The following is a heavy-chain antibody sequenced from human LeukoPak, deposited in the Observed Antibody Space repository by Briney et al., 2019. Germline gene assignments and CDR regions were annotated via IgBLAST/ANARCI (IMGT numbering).Heavy chain of an antibody. Sequence: ASVKVSCKASGYTFGDYFIHWVRQAPGQGLEWMGWIIPKSGATNYAQRFRDRVTVTSDTSTAYMDLSRLTSDDTAVYYCARDLRSGGVTYGQDSWGQGTLVTVSS. CDR1: GYTFGDYF. J-gene: IGHJ4*02. CDR2: IIPKSGAT. CDR3: ARDLRSGGVTYGQDS. D-gene: IGHD5-18*01. V-gene: IGHV1-2*02.